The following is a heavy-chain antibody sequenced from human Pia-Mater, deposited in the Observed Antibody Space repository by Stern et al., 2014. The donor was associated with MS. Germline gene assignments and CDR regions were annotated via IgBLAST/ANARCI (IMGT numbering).Heavy chain of an antibody. V-gene: IGHV3-15*01. CDR1: GFTFSNAW. CDR3: TTHKGYPDY. J-gene: IGHJ4*02. D-gene: IGHD5-18*01. Sequence: EVQLVESGGGLVKPGGSLRLSCAASGFTFSNAWMTWVRQAPGKGLEWVGRIKSETDGGTTAYAAPVKGRFTISRDDSKNTLYLQMNSLKTEDTAVYYCTTHKGYPDYWGQGTLVTVSS. CDR2: IKSETDGGTT.